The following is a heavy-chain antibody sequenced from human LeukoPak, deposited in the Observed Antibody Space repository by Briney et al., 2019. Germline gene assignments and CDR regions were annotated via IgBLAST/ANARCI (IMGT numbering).Heavy chain of an antibody. CDR2: ITTYNGNT. CDR3: ARCILATCRYLPSFDF. J-gene: IGHJ4*02. Sequence: ASVKVSCKASGYTFTGYGISWVRQAPGQGLEWMGWITTYNGNTNFAQKVQGRVTMTTDTSTSTAYMELRSLRSGDTAVYYCARCILATCRYLPSFDFWGQGTPVTVSS. V-gene: IGHV1-18*01. CDR1: GYTFTGYG. D-gene: IGHD3-3*02.